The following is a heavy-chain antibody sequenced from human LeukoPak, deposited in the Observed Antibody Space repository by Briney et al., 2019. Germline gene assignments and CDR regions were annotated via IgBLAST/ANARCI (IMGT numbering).Heavy chain of an antibody. CDR1: GLTFSSYT. J-gene: IGHJ4*02. Sequence: GGSLRLSCVASGLTFSSYTMNWVRQAPGKGLEWVSSISSGSNYIYYADSVKGRFTISRDNAKNSLSLQMNSLRAEDTAVYYCARHYYDSSGYYKGDYWGQGTLVTVSS. D-gene: IGHD3-22*01. CDR3: ARHYYDSSGYYKGDY. CDR2: ISSGSNYI. V-gene: IGHV3-21*01.